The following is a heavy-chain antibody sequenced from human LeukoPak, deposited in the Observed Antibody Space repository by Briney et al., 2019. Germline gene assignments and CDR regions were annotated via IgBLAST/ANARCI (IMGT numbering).Heavy chain of an antibody. CDR3: ARGPWIQLWTAPYDY. V-gene: IGHV3-7*01. Sequence: GGSLRLSCAASGFTFSSYWMSWVRQAPGKGLEWVANIEQDGSEKYYVDSVKGRFTISRDNAKNSLYLQMNSLRAEDTAVYYCARGPWIQLWTAPYDYWGQGTLVTVSS. J-gene: IGHJ4*02. CDR2: IEQDGSEK. D-gene: IGHD5-18*01. CDR1: GFTFSSYW.